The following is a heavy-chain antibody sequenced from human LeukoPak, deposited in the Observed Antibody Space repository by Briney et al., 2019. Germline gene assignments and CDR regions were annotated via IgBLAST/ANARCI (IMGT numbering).Heavy chain of an antibody. V-gene: IGHV4-39*01. Sequence: SETLSLTCTVPGDSIRGGDYYWSWLRQPPGKGLEWIASIYSGGITCYSPSRKSRLTISANTSRNQFSQRRSSVTGAGRALYFCAIHFDHPTASFDSWGQGSLVTVSS. CDR1: GDSIRGGDYY. D-gene: IGHD2-21*02. CDR2: IYSGGIT. J-gene: IGHJ4*02. CDR3: AIHFDHPTASFDS.